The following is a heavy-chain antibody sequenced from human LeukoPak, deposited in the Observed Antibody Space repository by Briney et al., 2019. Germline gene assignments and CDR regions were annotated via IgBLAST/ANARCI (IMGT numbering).Heavy chain of an antibody. CDR1: GFTFSDFA. CDR3: ARDRISAISRGWFDP. J-gene: IGHJ5*02. Sequence: GGSLRLSCTVSGFTFSDFAMIWVRQAPGKGLEWVSTIGADSGAKQYADSVKGRFTISRDNSKNTLYLQMNSLRAEDAAVYYCARDRISAISRGWFDPWGQGTLVTVSS. V-gene: IGHV3-23*01. D-gene: IGHD2-21*01. CDR2: IGADSGAK.